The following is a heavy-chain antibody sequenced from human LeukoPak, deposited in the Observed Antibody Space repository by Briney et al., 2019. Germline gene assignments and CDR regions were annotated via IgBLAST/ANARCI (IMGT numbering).Heavy chain of an antibody. CDR1: GGSISSGGYY. CDR2: IYYSGST. V-gene: IGHV4-31*03. J-gene: IGHJ4*02. CDR3: ARRGILTGYSR. D-gene: IGHD3-9*01. Sequence: SETLSLTCTVSGGSISSGGYYWSWIRQHPGKGLEWIGYIYYSGSTYYNPSLKSRVTISVNTSKNQFSLKLSSVTAADTAVYYCARRGILTGYSRWGQGTLVTVSS.